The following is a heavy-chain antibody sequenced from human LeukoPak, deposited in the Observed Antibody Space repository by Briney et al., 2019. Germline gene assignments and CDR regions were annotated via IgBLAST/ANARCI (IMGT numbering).Heavy chain of an antibody. CDR3: ARGRQYLKPGSGSSWDY. Sequence: SETLSLTCAVYGGSFSGYYWSWILQPPGKGLEWIGEINHSGSTNYNPSLKSRVTISVDTSKNQFSLKLSSVTAADTAVYYCARGRQYLKPGSGSSWDYWGQGTLVTVSS. J-gene: IGHJ4*02. CDR1: GGSFSGYY. CDR2: INHSGST. V-gene: IGHV4-34*01. D-gene: IGHD3-10*01.